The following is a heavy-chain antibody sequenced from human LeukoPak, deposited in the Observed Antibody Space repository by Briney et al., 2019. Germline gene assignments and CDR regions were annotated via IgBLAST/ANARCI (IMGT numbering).Heavy chain of an antibody. J-gene: IGHJ4*02. CDR2: IRYDGSNT. V-gene: IGHV3-30*02. D-gene: IGHD3-22*01. CDR3: AKDPNRYDSSIYYCAY. CDR1: GFTFSDYY. Sequence: GGSLRLSCAASGFTFSDYYMSWIRQAPGKGLEWVAFIRYDGSNTYYADSVKGRFTISRDNSKNTLYLHMNRLRAEDTAVYYCAKDPNRYDSSIYYCAYWGQGTLVTVSS.